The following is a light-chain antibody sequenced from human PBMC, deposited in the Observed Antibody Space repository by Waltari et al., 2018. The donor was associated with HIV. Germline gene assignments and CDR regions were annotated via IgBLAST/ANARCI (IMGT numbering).Light chain of an antibody. J-gene: IGKJ3*01. CDR3: LQTYRFPFT. V-gene: IGKV1-12*02. CDR1: QGIDTW. Sequence: DIQMTQSPSSVSASVGDRVTITCRASQGIDTWLGWYQHKPGRAPKLLISSASTLQSGVPSRFSGSGFGTDFSLTISSLQPEDFTIYDCLQTYRFPFTFGPGTKVDFK. CDR2: SAS.